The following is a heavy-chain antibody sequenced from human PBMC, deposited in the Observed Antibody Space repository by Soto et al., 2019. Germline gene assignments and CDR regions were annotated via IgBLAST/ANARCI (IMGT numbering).Heavy chain of an antibody. D-gene: IGHD3-16*02. Sequence: GSLTLSCEVHCFTFDTYSMNWVHQAPGKGLEWVSFITSSGSTTYYADSVKGRFTVSRDNVKNSLFLQMNSLRDEDTAVYYCARVAIASGGVIAVTYALDVWGQGT. V-gene: IGHV3-48*02. J-gene: IGHJ6*02. CDR1: CFTFDTYS. CDR3: ARVAIASGGVIAVTYALDV. CDR2: ITSSGSTT.